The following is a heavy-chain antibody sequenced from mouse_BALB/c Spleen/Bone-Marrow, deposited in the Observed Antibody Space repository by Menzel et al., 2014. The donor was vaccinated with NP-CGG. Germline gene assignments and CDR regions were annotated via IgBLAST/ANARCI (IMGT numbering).Heavy chain of an antibody. Sequence: QVQLQQSGDELAKPGASVKMSCKASGYNFISYWMHWVKQRPGQGLEWIGYINPSTGYTEYNQKFKDKATLTADKSSSKAYMQLSSLTSEDSAVYYCARNYDYDGGYYAMDYWGQGTSVTVSS. CDR1: GYNFISYW. J-gene: IGHJ4*01. D-gene: IGHD2-4*01. CDR3: ARNYDYDGGYYAMDY. V-gene: IGHV1-7*01. CDR2: INPSTGYT.